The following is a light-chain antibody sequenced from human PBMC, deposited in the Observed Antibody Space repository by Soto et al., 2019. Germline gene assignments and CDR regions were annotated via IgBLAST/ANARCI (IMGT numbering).Light chain of an antibody. CDR3: SSYTSSSSVV. CDR2: DVN. V-gene: IGLV2-14*01. J-gene: IGLJ2*01. CDR1: SSDVGGYNY. Sequence: QSALTQPASVSGSPGQSITISCTGTSSDVGGYNYVSWYQQHPGKAPKLMIYDVNNRPSGVSYRFSGSKSGNTASLTISGLQAEDEADYSCSSYTSSSSVVFGGGTKLT.